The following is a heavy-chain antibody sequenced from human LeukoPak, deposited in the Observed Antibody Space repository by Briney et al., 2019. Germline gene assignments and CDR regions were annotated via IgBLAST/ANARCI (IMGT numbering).Heavy chain of an antibody. CDR3: ARFRGGVGWEY. V-gene: IGHV4-38-2*01. D-gene: IGHD5-24*01. J-gene: IGHJ4*02. Sequence: SETLSLTCAVSGYSISSCYSWVWIRQPPGKGLEWIGSITHTGTTYYNPSLESRVTLSRDTSKNQFSLNLSSVTAADTARYYCARFRGGVGWEYWGQGTLVTVSS. CDR1: GYSISSCYS. CDR2: ITHTGTT.